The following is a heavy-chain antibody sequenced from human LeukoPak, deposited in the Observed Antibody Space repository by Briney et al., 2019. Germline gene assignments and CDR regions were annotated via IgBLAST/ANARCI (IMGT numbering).Heavy chain of an antibody. CDR2: IWYDGSNK. Sequence: PGGSLRLSCAASGFTFSSYGMHWVRQAPGKGLEWVAVIWYDGSNKYYADSVKGRFTISRDNSKNTLYLQMNSLRAEDTAAYYCAKELVRGVALFDHWGQGTLVTVSP. V-gene: IGHV3-33*06. J-gene: IGHJ4*02. CDR3: AKELVRGVALFDH. CDR1: GFTFSSYG. D-gene: IGHD3-10*01.